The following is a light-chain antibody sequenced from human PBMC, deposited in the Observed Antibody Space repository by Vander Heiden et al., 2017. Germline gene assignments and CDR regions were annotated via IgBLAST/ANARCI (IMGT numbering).Light chain of an antibody. J-gene: IGKJ1*01. CDR2: DAS. CDR1: QSVSSY. CDR3: QQRSNWLWT. Sequence: EIVLSQSPATLSLSPGERATLSRTGSQSVSSYLAWYQQKPGQAPRLLIYDASNGATGIPARFSGSGSGTYFTLTISSLEPEDFAVYYCQQRSNWLWTFGQGTKVEIK. V-gene: IGKV3-11*01.